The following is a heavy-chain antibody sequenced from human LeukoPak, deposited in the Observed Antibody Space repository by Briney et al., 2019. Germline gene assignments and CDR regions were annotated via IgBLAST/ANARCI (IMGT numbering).Heavy chain of an antibody. CDR2: IKQDGSEK. D-gene: IGHD3-9*01. J-gene: IGHJ4*02. CDR3: ARGRYFDWLLIDY. V-gene: IGHV3-7*01. CDR1: GFTFSSYW. Sequence: GGSLRLSCAASGFTFSSYWMSWVRQAPGKGLEWVANIKQDGSEKYYVDSVKGRFTISRDNAKNSLNLQMNSLRAEDTAVYYCARGRYFDWLLIDYWGQGTLVTVSS.